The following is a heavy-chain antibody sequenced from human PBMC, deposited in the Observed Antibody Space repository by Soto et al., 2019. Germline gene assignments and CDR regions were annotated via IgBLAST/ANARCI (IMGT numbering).Heavy chain of an antibody. CDR2: IIPIFGTA. CDR3: AKVRYSSPMGYYYGMDV. Sequence: QAQLEQSGGEVKKPGSSVKVSCKASRVAFSKFIVTWVRQAPGVGLEWVGGIIPIFGTANYAQKFQGRVTITADESTSTSYMEVNNLRSEDTAVYYCAKVRYSSPMGYYYGMDVCGQGTTVTVSS. J-gene: IGHJ6*02. V-gene: IGHV1-69*01. D-gene: IGHD6-19*01. CDR1: RVAFSKFI.